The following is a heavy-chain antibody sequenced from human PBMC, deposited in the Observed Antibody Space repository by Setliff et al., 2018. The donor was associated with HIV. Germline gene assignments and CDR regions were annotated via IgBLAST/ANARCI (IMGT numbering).Heavy chain of an antibody. D-gene: IGHD1-1*01. Sequence: ASVKVSCKALTFLVTGYNIHWVRLAPGHGPEWLGRINPNNGGTDYAQKFQGRVTMTRDTSINTAYLELSGLRSDDTAVYFCARQLSNSFESWGQGTLVTVSS. CDR3: ARQLSNSFES. CDR1: TFLVTGYN. V-gene: IGHV1-2*06. CDR2: INPNNGGT. J-gene: IGHJ4*02.